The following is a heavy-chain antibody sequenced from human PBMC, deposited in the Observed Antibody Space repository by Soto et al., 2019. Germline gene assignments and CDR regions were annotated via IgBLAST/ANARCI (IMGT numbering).Heavy chain of an antibody. V-gene: IGHV3-30-3*01. D-gene: IGHD4-17*01. Sequence: QVQLVESGGGVVQPGRSLRLSCAASGFTFSSYAMHWVRQAPGKGLEWVAVISYDGSYRYYADSVKGRFTISRDNSKNTLYLQMSSLRAEDTAVYYCARNSLDYGDYPYNWFDPWGQGTLVTVSS. CDR3: ARNSLDYGDYPYNWFDP. J-gene: IGHJ5*02. CDR1: GFTFSSYA. CDR2: ISYDGSYR.